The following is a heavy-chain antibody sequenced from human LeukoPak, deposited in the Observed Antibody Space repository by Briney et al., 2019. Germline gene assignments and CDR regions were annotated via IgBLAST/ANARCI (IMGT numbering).Heavy chain of an antibody. Sequence: GGSLRLSCVASGFTFSSYEMNWVRQAPGKGLEWVSYISRSGSTIYHADSVKGRFTLPRDNAKKSLYLEMKSLRAEDTAVYYCARERETTVTYDAFDIWGLGTMVTVSS. J-gene: IGHJ3*02. CDR3: ARERETTVTYDAFDI. D-gene: IGHD4-17*01. CDR2: ISRSGSTI. CDR1: GFTFSSYE. V-gene: IGHV3-48*03.